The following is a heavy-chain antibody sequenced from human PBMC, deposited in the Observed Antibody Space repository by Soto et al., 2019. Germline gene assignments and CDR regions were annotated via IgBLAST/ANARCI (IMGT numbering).Heavy chain of an antibody. J-gene: IGHJ4*02. V-gene: IGHV1-69*02. CDR1: GGTFSSYT. Sequence: QVQLVQSGAEVKKPGSSVKVSCKASGGTFSSYTISWVRQAPGQGLEWMGRIIPILGIANYAQKFQGRVTITADKSTSTEYMELSSLRSEDTAVYYCARALGYCSSTSCYGIDYWGQGTLVTVSS. CDR3: ARALGYCSSTSCYGIDY. D-gene: IGHD2-2*01. CDR2: IIPILGIA.